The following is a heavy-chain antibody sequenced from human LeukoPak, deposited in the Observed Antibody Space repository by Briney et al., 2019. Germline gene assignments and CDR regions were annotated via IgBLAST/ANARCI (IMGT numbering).Heavy chain of an antibody. CDR2: MNTNSGGA. D-gene: IGHD6-13*01. CDR3: ARSSPPTYYHFYYYVDV. CDR1: GYTFTCYY. Sequence: ASVTVSFKASGYTFTCYYMHWVRQAQGQGQEWMGWMNTNSGGAKYAQNFQGRVIMTTDTSISTAYMELTSLRSDDTAVYYCARSSPPTYYHFYYYVDVWGKGSTVTVSS. V-gene: IGHV1-2*02. J-gene: IGHJ6*03.